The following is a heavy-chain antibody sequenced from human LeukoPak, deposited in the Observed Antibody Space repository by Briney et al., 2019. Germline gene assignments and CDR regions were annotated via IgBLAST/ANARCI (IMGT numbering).Heavy chain of an antibody. Sequence: PGGSLRLSCAASGFTFDDYAMHWVRQAPGKGLEWVSGISWNSGSIGYAYSVKGRFTISRDNAKNSLYLQMNSLRAEDTALYYCAKDKKYQLLRYMDVWGKGTTVTVSS. CDR3: AKDKKYQLLRYMDV. J-gene: IGHJ6*03. CDR2: ISWNSGSI. D-gene: IGHD2-2*01. CDR1: GFTFDDYA. V-gene: IGHV3-9*01.